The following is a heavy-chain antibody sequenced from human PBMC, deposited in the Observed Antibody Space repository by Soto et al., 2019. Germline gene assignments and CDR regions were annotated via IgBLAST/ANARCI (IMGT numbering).Heavy chain of an antibody. Sequence: GGSLRLSCAASGFTFSNFAMGWVRQAPGKGLEWVSLINGGGDTTYYADSVKGRFTVSRDNSKSIVYLQMNSLRVDDTAVFYCAPQDFRRTTGTTWGQGTLVTVSS. V-gene: IGHV3-23*01. J-gene: IGHJ4*02. CDR1: GFTFSNFA. CDR3: APQDFRRTTGTT. CDR2: INGGGDTT. D-gene: IGHD1-1*01.